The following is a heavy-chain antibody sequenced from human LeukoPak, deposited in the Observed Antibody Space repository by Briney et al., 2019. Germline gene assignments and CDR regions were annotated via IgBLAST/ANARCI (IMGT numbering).Heavy chain of an antibody. CDR3: ASSRDTAMVNPSHY. Sequence: TAGGSLRLSCAASGFTFSDYYMSWIRQTPGKGLEWVSYISSSGSTIYYADSVKGRFTISRDNAKNSLYLQMNSLRAEDTAVYYCASSRDTAMVNPSHYWGQGTLVAVSS. CDR1: GFTFSDYY. CDR2: ISSSGSTI. D-gene: IGHD5-18*01. V-gene: IGHV3-11*01. J-gene: IGHJ4*02.